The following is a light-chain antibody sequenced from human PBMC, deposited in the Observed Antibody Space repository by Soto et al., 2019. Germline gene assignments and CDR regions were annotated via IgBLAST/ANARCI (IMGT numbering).Light chain of an antibody. CDR1: QSINRH. CDR2: DAS. Sequence: EIVLTQSPATLSLSPGERATLSCRASQSINRHLAWYRQKPGQAPRLLIYDASNRATGIPARFSGSGSGTDFTLTISSLEPEDFAVYYCQQYGSSGTCGQGTRWIS. CDR3: QQYGSSGT. V-gene: IGKV3-11*01. J-gene: IGKJ1*01.